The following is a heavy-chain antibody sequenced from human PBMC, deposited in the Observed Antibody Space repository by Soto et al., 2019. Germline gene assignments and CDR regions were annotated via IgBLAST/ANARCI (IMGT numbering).Heavy chain of an antibody. J-gene: IGHJ4*02. D-gene: IGHD5-12*01. CDR1: GYSFTSYW. CDR3: ARLKRDGYNYSPLYY. Sequence: EVQLVQSGAEVKKPGESLKISCKGSGYSFTSYWIGWVRQMPGKGLEWMGIIYPGDYDTRYSPSFQGQVTISADKSISTAYLQWSSLKASDTAMYYCARLKRDGYNYSPLYYWGQGTLVTVSS. CDR2: IYPGDYDT. V-gene: IGHV5-51*03.